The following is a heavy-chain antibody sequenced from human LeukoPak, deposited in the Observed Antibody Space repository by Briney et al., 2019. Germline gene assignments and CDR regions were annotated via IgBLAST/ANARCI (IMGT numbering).Heavy chain of an antibody. CDR2: INPNSGDT. Sequence: GASVKVSCKASGYTFTGYYMHWVRQAPGQGLEWMGWINPNSGDTNYAQKFQGRVTMTRDTSISTAYMELSRLRSDDTAVYYCARLYYYDSSGYYSYYYYGMDVWGQGTTVTVSS. J-gene: IGHJ6*02. CDR1: GYTFTGYY. CDR3: ARLYYYDSSGYYSYYYYGMDV. V-gene: IGHV1-2*02. D-gene: IGHD3-22*01.